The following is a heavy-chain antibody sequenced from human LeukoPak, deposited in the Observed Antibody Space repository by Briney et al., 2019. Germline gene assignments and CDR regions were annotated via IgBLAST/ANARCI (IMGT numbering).Heavy chain of an antibody. CDR3: AREDRRGVVANWSDP. J-gene: IGHJ5*02. CDR1: GYSISSGYY. D-gene: IGHD2-15*01. Sequence: PSETLSLTCAVSGYSISSGYYWGWIRQPPGKGLEWIGSIYHSGSTYYNPSLKSRVAISVDTSKNQFSLKLSSVTAADTAVYYCAREDRRGVVANWSDPWGQGTLVTVSS. V-gene: IGHV4-38-2*02. CDR2: IYHSGST.